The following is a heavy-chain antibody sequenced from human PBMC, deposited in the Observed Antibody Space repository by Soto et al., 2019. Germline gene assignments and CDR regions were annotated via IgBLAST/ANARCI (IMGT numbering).Heavy chain of an antibody. CDR1: RFTFSSYA. D-gene: IGHD6-19*01. CDR2: ISYDGSNK. Sequence: QVQLVESGGGVVQPGRSLRLSCAASRFTFSSYAMHWVRQAPGKGLEWLAVISYDGSNKYYADSVKGRFTISRDNSMNTLYLQMNSLRAEDTAVYYCARDRSSGPYYYYGMDVWGQGTTVTVSS. CDR3: ARDRSSGPYYYYGMDV. J-gene: IGHJ6*02. V-gene: IGHV3-30-3*01.